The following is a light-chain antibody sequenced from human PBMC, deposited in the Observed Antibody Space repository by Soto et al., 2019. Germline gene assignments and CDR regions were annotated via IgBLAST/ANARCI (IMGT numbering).Light chain of an antibody. CDR1: SSDVGGYDY. J-gene: IGLJ1*01. CDR3: SSHTSVSTRV. V-gene: IGLV2-14*01. CDR2: EVT. Sequence: QSVLTQPASVSGSPGQSIAISCTGTSSDVGGYDYVSWYQQHPDKAPKLMIYEVTKRPSGVSNRFSGSKSGNTASLTISGLQPEYEADYYCSSHTSVSTRVFGSGTKVTVL.